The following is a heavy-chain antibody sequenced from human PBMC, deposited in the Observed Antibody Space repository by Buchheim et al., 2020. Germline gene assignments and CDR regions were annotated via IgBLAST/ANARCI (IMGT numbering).Heavy chain of an antibody. Sequence: EVQLVESGGGLVQPGGSLRLSCAASGFTFSGYWMSWVRQAPGKGLEWVANIKQDGSEKYYVDSVKGRFTISRDNAKNSLYLQMNSLRAEDTAVYYCARADGYSSGWSSDYWGQGTL. J-gene: IGHJ4*02. D-gene: IGHD6-19*01. CDR2: IKQDGSEK. CDR3: ARADGYSSGWSSDY. V-gene: IGHV3-7*01. CDR1: GFTFSGYW.